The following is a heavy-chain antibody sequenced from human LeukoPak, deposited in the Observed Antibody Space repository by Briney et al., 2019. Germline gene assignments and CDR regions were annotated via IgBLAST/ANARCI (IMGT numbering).Heavy chain of an antibody. CDR3: ARVAYYYDSSGYYNMNTYRRYYYYGMDV. CDR2: IIPILGIA. D-gene: IGHD3-22*01. Sequence: GASVKVSCKASGGTFSSYAISWVRQAPGQGLEWMGRIIPILGIANYAQKFQGRVTITADKSTSTAYMELSSLRSEDTAVYYCARVAYYYDSSGYYNMNTYRRYYYYGMDVWGQGTTVTVSS. CDR1: GGTFSSYA. V-gene: IGHV1-69*04. J-gene: IGHJ6*02.